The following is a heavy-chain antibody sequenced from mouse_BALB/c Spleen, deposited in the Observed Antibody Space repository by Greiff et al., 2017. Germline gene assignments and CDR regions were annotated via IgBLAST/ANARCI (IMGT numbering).Heavy chain of an antibody. V-gene: IGHV1-61*01. J-gene: IGHJ2*01. Sequence: QVQLQQPGAELVRPGASVKLSCKASGYSFTSYWMNWVKQRPGQGLEWIGIIHPSDSETRLNQKFKDKATLTVDKSSSTAYMQLSSPTSEDSAVYYCARDYCGSTFYFDYWGQGTTLTVSA. CDR1: GYSFTSYW. CDR2: IHPSDSET. D-gene: IGHD1-1*01. CDR3: ARDYCGSTFYFDY.